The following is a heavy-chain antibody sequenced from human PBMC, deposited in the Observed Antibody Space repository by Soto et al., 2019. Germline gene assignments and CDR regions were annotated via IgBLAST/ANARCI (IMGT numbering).Heavy chain of an antibody. D-gene: IGHD6-19*01. CDR3: ATYKSSGWDVDY. V-gene: IGHV1-24*01. CDR1: GYTLTELS. Sequence: ASVKVSCKVSGYTLTELSMHWVRQAPGKGLEWMGGFDPEDGETIYAQKFQGRVTMTEDTSTDTAYMELSSLRSEDTAVYYCATYKSSGWDVDYWGQGTLVTVPQ. J-gene: IGHJ4*02. CDR2: FDPEDGET.